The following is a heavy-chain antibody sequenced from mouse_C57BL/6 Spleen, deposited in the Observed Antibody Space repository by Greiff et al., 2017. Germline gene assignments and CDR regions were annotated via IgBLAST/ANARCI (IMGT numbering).Heavy chain of an antibody. Sequence: QVQLQQPGAELVKPGASVKLSCKASGYTFTSYWMHWVKQRPGRGLEWIGWIDPNSGGTKYNEKFKSKATLTVDKPSSTAYMQLSSLTSEDSAVYYCARLGSNYLDYWGQGTTLTVSS. D-gene: IGHD1-1*01. CDR3: ARLGSNYLDY. CDR1: GYTFTSYW. V-gene: IGHV1-72*01. J-gene: IGHJ2*01. CDR2: IDPNSGGT.